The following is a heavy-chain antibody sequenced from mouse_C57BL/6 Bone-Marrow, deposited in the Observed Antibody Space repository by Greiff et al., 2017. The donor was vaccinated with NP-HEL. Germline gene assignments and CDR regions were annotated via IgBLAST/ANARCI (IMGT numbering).Heavy chain of an antibody. CDR3: AKNDGYYRYYAMDY. CDR2: IWSGGST. V-gene: IGHV2-4*01. Sequence: VQLVESGPGLVQPSQSLSITCTVSGFSLTSYGVHWVRQPPGKGLEWLGVIWSGGSTDYNAAFISRLSISKDNSKSQVFFKMNSLQADDTAICYCAKNDGYYRYYAMDYWGQGTSVTVSS. D-gene: IGHD2-3*01. CDR1: GFSLTSYG. J-gene: IGHJ4*01.